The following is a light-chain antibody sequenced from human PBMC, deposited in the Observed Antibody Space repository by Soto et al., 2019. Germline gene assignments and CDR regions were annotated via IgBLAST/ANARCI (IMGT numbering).Light chain of an antibody. V-gene: IGKV1-39*01. CDR3: QQSYSTPGYT. Sequence: DIQMTQSPSSLSASVGDRVTITCRASQSISSYLNWYQQKPGKAPKLLIYAASSLQSGVPSRFSGSGSGTDLTLTISSLQPEDFATYYCQQSYSTPGYTFGQGTKLEIK. J-gene: IGKJ2*01. CDR2: AAS. CDR1: QSISSY.